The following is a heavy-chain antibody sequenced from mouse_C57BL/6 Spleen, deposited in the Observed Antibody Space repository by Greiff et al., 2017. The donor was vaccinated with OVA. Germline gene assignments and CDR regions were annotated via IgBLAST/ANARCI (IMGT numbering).Heavy chain of an antibody. V-gene: IGHV1-26*01. CDR3: ARQYYYGSSYDCDY. CDR2: LNPNNGGT. D-gene: IGHD1-1*01. Sequence: EVQLQQSGPELVKPGASVKISCKASGYTFTDYYMNWVKQSHGKSLEWIGDLNPNNGGTSYNQKFKGKATLTVDKSSSTAYMELRSLTSEDSAVYYGARQYYYGSSYDCDYWGQGTTLTVSS. J-gene: IGHJ2*01. CDR1: GYTFTDYY.